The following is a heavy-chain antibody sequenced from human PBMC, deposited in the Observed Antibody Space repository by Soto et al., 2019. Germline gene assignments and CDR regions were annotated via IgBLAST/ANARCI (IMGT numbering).Heavy chain of an antibody. V-gene: IGHV4-59*01. J-gene: IGHJ4*02. CDR2: IAYSGGT. CDR3: ARGPELNFDN. Sequence: SETLSLTCTVSGGSINNFYWAWIRQPPGKGLEWIGYIAYSGGTNYNPSLKSRVTISVDRSKNQFSLKLSSVTAADTAVYYCARGPELNFDNWGQGTLVTVS. D-gene: IGHD1-1*01. CDR1: GGSINNFY.